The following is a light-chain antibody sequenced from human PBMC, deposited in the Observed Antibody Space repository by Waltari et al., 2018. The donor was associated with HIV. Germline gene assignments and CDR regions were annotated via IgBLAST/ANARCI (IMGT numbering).Light chain of an antibody. CDR3: QVWDTNTDQYVI. J-gene: IGLJ2*01. CDR1: NIVSRC. Sequence: SYVLTQSPSVSVAAGKTVRNTCGGQNIVSRCVNWYQQQPGQAPVMVIYHHTERSSEIPARFAGPNPEDTGTLTIRRVEARDECDYDCQVWDTNTDQYVIFCGGTNLAV. V-gene: IGLV3-21*01. CDR2: HHT.